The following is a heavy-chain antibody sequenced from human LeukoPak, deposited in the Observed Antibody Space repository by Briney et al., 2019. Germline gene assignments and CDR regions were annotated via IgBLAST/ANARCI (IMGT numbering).Heavy chain of an antibody. CDR1: GYTFTSYA. D-gene: IGHD3-22*01. CDR2: INTNTGNP. CDR3: ARDSDPYYYDSSSYLPGTCLDY. V-gene: IGHV7-4-1*02. Sequence: ASVKVSCKASGYTFTSYAMNWVRQAPGQGLEWMGWINTNTGNPTYAQGFTGRFVFSLDTSVSTAYLQISSLKAEDTAVYYCARDSDPYYYDSSSYLPGTCLDYWGQGTLVTVSS. J-gene: IGHJ4*02.